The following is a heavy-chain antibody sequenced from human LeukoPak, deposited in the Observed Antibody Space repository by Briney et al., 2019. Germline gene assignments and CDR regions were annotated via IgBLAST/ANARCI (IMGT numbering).Heavy chain of an antibody. V-gene: IGHV3-33*01. J-gene: IGHJ4*02. CDR2: WYDGSNK. Sequence: WYDGSNKYYADSVKGRFTISRDNSKNTLYLQMNSLRAEDTAVYYCARDQSIAARYYFDYWGQGTLVTVSS. CDR3: ARDQSIAARYYFDY. D-gene: IGHD6-6*01.